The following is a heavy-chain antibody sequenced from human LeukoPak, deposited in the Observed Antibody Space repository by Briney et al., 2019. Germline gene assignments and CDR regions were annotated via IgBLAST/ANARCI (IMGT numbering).Heavy chain of an antibody. CDR3: ARPEAARQYLDE. CDR1: GGSISTNNYY. D-gene: IGHD6-6*01. J-gene: IGHJ4*02. Sequence: SETLSLTCTVSGGSISTNNYYWAWIRQPPGKGLEWIGSIYYSGSAYYNPSLKSRVTISVDTSKNQFSLKLSSVTAADTAVYYCARPEAARQYLDEWGQGTLVTVSS. CDR2: IYYSGSA. V-gene: IGHV4-39*01.